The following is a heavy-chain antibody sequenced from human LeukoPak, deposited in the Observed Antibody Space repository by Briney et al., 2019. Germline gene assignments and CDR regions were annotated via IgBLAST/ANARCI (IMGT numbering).Heavy chain of an antibody. CDR3: AKSAGYCSGGSCYPHFDY. CDR2: ISGSGGST. Sequence: GGSLRLSCAASGFTFSGYAMSWVRQAPGKGLEWVSAISGSGGSTYYADSVKGRFTISRDNSKNTLYLQMNSLRAEDTAVYYCAKSAGYCSGGSCYPHFDYWGQGTLVTVSS. D-gene: IGHD2-15*01. V-gene: IGHV3-23*01. CDR1: GFTFSGYA. J-gene: IGHJ4*02.